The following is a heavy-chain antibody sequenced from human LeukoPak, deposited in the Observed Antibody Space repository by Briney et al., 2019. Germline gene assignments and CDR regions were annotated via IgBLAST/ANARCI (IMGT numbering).Heavy chain of an antibody. Sequence: SETLSLTCTVSGGSIGNFYWRWIRQPAGKGLEWIGRLNNGGDTNYSPSLRSRVTISVDTSKSHFSLILSSVTVADTVIYYCARAIGVYAFDVWGQGTMVTVSS. V-gene: IGHV4-4*07. CDR2: LNNGGDT. CDR3: ARAIGVYAFDV. CDR1: GGSIGNFY. D-gene: IGHD2-2*02. J-gene: IGHJ3*01.